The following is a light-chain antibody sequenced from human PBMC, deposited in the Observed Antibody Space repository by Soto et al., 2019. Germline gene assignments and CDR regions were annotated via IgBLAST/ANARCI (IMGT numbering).Light chain of an antibody. J-gene: IGKJ1*01. Sequence: DIQVTQSPSTLSASVGYRFTITCRASQSISGWLAWYQQKPGKAPKLMIYDASSLESGVPSRFSGSGSGTEFTLTISSLQPDDFATYYCQQYNTYRTFGQGTKGDIK. CDR1: QSISGW. CDR2: DAS. V-gene: IGKV1-5*01. CDR3: QQYNTYRT.